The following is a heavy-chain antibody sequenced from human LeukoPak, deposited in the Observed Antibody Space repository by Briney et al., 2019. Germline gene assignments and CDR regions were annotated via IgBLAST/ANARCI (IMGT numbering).Heavy chain of an antibody. CDR2: IYHSGST. CDR3: AKKTYDSGTYDI. J-gene: IGHJ3*02. Sequence: NSSETLSLTCTVSGGSISISNWWSWVRQPPGKGLEWIGEIYHSGSTNYNPSLKSRVTISVDKSKNQFSLKLSSVTAADTAIYYCAKKTYDSGTYDIWGQGTMVTVSS. D-gene: IGHD3-10*01. V-gene: IGHV4-4*02. CDR1: GGSISISNW.